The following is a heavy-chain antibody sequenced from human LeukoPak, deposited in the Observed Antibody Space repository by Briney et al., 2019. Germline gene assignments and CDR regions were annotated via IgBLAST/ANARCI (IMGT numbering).Heavy chain of an antibody. V-gene: IGHV1-69*05. D-gene: IGHD6-13*01. J-gene: IGHJ6*03. CDR2: IIPIFGTA. Sequence: SVKVSCKASGGTFSGYAISWVRQAPGHGLEWMGGIIPIFGTANYAQKFQGRVTITTDESTSTAYMELSSLRSEDAAVYYCARAIRGRQQLAPYYYYYMDVWGKGTTVTVSS. CDR1: GGTFSGYA. CDR3: ARAIRGRQQLAPYYYYYMDV.